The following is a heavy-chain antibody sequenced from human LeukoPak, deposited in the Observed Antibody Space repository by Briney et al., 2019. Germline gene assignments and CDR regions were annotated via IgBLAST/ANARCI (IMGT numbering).Heavy chain of an antibody. V-gene: IGHV3-53*01. CDR2: IYSGGAI. Sequence: PGGSLRLSCAASGFTVSTNYMSWVRQAPGKGPEWVSVIYSGGAIHYADSVKGRFTISRDNSKNTLYLQMSSLRVEDTAVYYCARLLWFGELFQGPYYFDYWGQGTLVTVSS. J-gene: IGHJ4*02. D-gene: IGHD3-10*01. CDR1: GFTVSTNY. CDR3: ARLLWFGELFQGPYYFDY.